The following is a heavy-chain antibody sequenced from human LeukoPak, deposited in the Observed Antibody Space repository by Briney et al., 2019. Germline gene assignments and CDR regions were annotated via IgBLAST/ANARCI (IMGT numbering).Heavy chain of an antibody. J-gene: IGHJ3*01. V-gene: IGHV3-7*01. CDR2: MNEDGSEI. CDR1: GFTFSGYW. D-gene: IGHD6-6*01. CDR3: ARGVYAFDV. Sequence: GGSLRLSCAASGFTFSGYWMTWVRQAPGTGLEWVTYMNEDGSEIYYVDSVKGRFTISRDNGKNSLYLQMNSLRADDTAVYFCARGVYAFDVWGQGTMVTVSS.